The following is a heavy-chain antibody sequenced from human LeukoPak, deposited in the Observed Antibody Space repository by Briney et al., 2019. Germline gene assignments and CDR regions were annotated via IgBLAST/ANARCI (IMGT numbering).Heavy chain of an antibody. CDR2: ISAYNGNT. J-gene: IGHJ4*02. CDR3: ARDPSTTVTTGDFDY. CDR1: GGTFSSYA. Sequence: GASVKVSCKASGGTFSSYAISWVRQAPGQGLEWMGWISAYNGNTNYAQNLQGRVTMTTDTSTSTAYMEVRSLRSDDTAVYYCARDPSTTVTTGDFDYWGQGTLVTVSS. V-gene: IGHV1-18*01. D-gene: IGHD4-17*01.